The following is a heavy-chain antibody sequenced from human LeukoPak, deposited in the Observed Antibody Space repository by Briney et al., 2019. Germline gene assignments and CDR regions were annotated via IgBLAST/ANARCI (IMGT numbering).Heavy chain of an antibody. Sequence: GGSLRLSCAASGFTFSSYAMSWVRQAPGKGLEWVSAISGGGGSTYYADSVKGRFTISRDNSKNTLYLQMNSLRAEDTAVYYCAKVGGATTYYFDYWGQGTLVTVSS. D-gene: IGHD5-12*01. CDR3: AKVGGATTYYFDY. CDR2: ISGGGGST. J-gene: IGHJ4*02. CDR1: GFTFSSYA. V-gene: IGHV3-23*01.